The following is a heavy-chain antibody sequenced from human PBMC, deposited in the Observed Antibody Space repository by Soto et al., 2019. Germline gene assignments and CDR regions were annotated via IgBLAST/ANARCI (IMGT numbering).Heavy chain of an antibody. D-gene: IGHD1-1*01. CDR2: ISWNSGSI. J-gene: IGHJ3*02. V-gene: IGHV3-9*01. CDR3: AKDRNNHYNTGEAFDI. CDR1: GFTFDDYA. Sequence: EVQLVESGGGLVQPGGSLRLSCAASGFTFDDYAMHWVRQAPGKGLEWVSGISWNSGSIGYADSVKGRFTISRDNAKNSLYLQMTSLRAEDTALYYCAKDRNNHYNTGEAFDIWGQGTMVTVSS.